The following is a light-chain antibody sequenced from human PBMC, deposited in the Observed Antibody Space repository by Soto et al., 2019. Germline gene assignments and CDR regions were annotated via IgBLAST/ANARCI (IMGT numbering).Light chain of an antibody. CDR1: SGSIAANY. V-gene: IGLV6-57*04. J-gene: IGLJ2*01. CDR2: EDN. Sequence: NFMLTQPHSVSESPGKTVTISCTRSSGSIAANYVQWYQQRPGSAPTTVIYEDNQRLSGVPDRFSGSKSGASASLAITGLQAEDEAEYYCQSYDSSLSGVVFGGGTKLTVL. CDR3: QSYDSSLSGVV.